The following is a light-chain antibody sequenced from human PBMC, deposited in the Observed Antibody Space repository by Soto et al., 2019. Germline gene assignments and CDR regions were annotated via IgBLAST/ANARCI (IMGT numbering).Light chain of an antibody. Sequence: IVLTHSPATLSLSPVERATLSCMASQSVRFYLAWYQQRPGQAPRLLIYDASNRAAGIPPRFSGSGSETDFTLTISILEPEDCAVYYSKERYNLPLTFGGETMV. J-gene: IGKJ4*01. CDR1: QSVRFY. V-gene: IGKV3-11*01. CDR3: KERYNLPLT. CDR2: DAS.